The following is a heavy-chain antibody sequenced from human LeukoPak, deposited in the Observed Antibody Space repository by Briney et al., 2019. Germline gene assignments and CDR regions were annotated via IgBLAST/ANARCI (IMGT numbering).Heavy chain of an antibody. J-gene: IGHJ4*02. CDR3: ARTVANSGYDLASLGY. CDR2: IIPIFGTA. D-gene: IGHD5-12*01. V-gene: IGHV1-69*06. Sequence: SVKVSCKASGGTFSSYAISWVRQAPGQVLEWMGGIIPIFGTANYAQKFQGRVTITADKSTSTAYMELSSLRSEDTAVYYCARTVANSGYDLASLGYWGQGTLVTVSS. CDR1: GGTFSSYA.